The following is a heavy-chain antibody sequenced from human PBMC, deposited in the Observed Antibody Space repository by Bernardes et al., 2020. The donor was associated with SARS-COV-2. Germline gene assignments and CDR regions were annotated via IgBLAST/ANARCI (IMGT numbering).Heavy chain of an antibody. J-gene: IGHJ6*02. D-gene: IGHD4-17*01. CDR2: INHSGST. CDR1: GGSFSGYY. V-gene: IGHV4-34*01. CDR3: ARGQIYGDYGGSPYYYYYGMDV. Sequence: SETLSLTCAVYGGSFSGYYWSWIRQPPGKGLEWIGEINHSGSTNYNPSLKSRVTISVDTSKNQFSLKLSSVTAADTAVYYCARGQIYGDYGGSPYYYYYGMDVWGQGTTVTVSS.